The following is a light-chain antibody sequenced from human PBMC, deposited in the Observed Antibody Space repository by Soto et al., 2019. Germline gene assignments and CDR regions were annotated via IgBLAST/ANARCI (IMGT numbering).Light chain of an antibody. CDR2: GAS. Sequence: EIVLTQSPGTLSLSPWERATLSCRASQNVDSNYLAWYQQKPGQAPRIIIFGASSRATGIPDRFSGSGSGTDFTLTISRLEPEDFAVYYCQQYGSSPLTFGGGTKVDIK. V-gene: IGKV3-20*01. CDR1: QNVDSNY. CDR3: QQYGSSPLT. J-gene: IGKJ4*01.